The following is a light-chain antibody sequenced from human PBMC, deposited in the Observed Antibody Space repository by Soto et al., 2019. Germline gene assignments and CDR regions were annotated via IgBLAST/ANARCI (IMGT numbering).Light chain of an antibody. CDR1: QSISSW. CDR3: QQYNSYPVT. V-gene: IGKV1-5*03. Sequence: DIQMTQSPSTLSASVGDRVTITCRASQSISSWLAWYQQKPGKAPKLLIYKASSLESWVPSRFSGSGSGTEFTLTIISLQPDDFASYYCQQYNSYPVTFGKGTKLEIK. J-gene: IGKJ2*01. CDR2: KAS.